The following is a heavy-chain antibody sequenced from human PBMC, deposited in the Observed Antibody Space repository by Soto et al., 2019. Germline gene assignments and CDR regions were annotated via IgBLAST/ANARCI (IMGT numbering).Heavy chain of an antibody. CDR1: GGTFSSYA. D-gene: IGHD3-22*01. J-gene: IGHJ4*02. CDR3: AKRSYDSSGYYWAIFDY. CDR2: IIPIFGTA. V-gene: IGHV1-69*01. Sequence: QVQLVQSGAEVKKPGSSVKVSCKASGGTFSSYAISWVRQAPGQGLEWMGGIIPIFGTANYAQKFQGRVTITADESTSTAYMELRSLRSDDTAVYYCAKRSYDSSGYYWAIFDYWGQGTLVTVSS.